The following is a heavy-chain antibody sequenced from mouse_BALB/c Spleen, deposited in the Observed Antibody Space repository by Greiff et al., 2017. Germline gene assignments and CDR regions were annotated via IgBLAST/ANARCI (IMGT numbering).Heavy chain of an antibody. CDR2: INSNGGST. CDR3: ARHGDYGPAWFAY. CDR1: GFTFSSYY. Sequence: EVMLVESGGGLVKLGGSLKLSCAASGFTFSSYYMSWVRQTPEKRLELVAAINSNGGSTYYPDTVKGRFTISRDNAKNTLYLQMSSLKSEDTALYYCARHGDYGPAWFAYWGQGTLVTVSA. V-gene: IGHV5-6-2*01. J-gene: IGHJ3*01. D-gene: IGHD2-4*01.